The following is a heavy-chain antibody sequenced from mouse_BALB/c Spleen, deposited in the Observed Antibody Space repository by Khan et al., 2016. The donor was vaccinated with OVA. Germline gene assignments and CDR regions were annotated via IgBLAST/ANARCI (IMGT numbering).Heavy chain of an antibody. V-gene: IGHV2-6-1*01. CDR1: GFSLTSYG. CDR3: ARHGYYGNYGPYFDV. Sequence: QVQLKESGPGLVAPSQSLSITCTISGFSLTSYGVHWVRQPPGKGLEWLVVIWSDGHTTYNSALKSRLSISKDNPKSQVFLKMKSLQTDDTAMYYCARHGYYGNYGPYFDVWGAGTTVTVSS. J-gene: IGHJ1*01. CDR2: IWSDGHT. D-gene: IGHD2-1*01.